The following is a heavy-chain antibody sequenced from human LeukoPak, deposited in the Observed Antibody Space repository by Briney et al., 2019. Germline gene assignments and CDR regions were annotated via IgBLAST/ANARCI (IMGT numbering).Heavy chain of an antibody. V-gene: IGHV1-18*01. J-gene: IGHJ5*02. Sequence: GASVKDSCQASGYTFTSYGISWVRQAPGQGVEWMGWISAYNGNTNYAQKLQGRVTKTTDTSTSTAYMELRSLRSDDTAVYYCARSPLREDNWFDPWGQGTLVTVSS. CDR2: ISAYNGNT. CDR1: GYTFTSYG. CDR3: ARSPLREDNWFDP. D-gene: IGHD3-10*01.